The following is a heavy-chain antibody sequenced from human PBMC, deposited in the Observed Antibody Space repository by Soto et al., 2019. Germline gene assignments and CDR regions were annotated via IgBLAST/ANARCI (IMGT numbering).Heavy chain of an antibody. CDR3: ARGGGYYYYMVV. V-gene: IGHV6-1*01. Sequence: SQTLSLTCALSGDSVSSNSAAWNWIRQSPSRGLEWLGRTYYRSKWYNDYAVSVKSRITITPDTSKNQFSPQLNSVPPEATAVYSCARGGGYYYYMVVWGKRTTVTVSS. J-gene: IGHJ6*03. CDR2: TYYRSKWYN. D-gene: IGHD2-15*01. CDR1: GDSVSSNSAA.